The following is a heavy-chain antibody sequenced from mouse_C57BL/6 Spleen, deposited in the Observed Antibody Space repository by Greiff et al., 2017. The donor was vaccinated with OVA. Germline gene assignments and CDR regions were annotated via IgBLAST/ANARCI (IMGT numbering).Heavy chain of an antibody. J-gene: IGHJ4*01. D-gene: IGHD1-1*01. CDR2: IWSGGST. CDR1: GFSLTSYG. V-gene: IGHV2-2*01. Sequence: QVQLKESGPGLVQPSQSLSITCTVSGFSLTSYGVHWVRQSPGKGLEWLGVIWSGGSTDYNAAFITRLSTSKDNAKSHIFFKMKSLQADDTDIDYCASPSTTVVGYYYSMDYWGQGTSVTVSS. CDR3: ASPSTTVVGYYYSMDY.